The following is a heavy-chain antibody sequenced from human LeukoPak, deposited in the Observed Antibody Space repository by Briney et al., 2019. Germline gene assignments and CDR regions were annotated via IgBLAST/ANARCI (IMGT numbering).Heavy chain of an antibody. V-gene: IGHV4-39*07. CDR1: GGSISSGDYY. CDR2: IFYSGST. J-gene: IGHJ4*02. D-gene: IGHD6-13*01. CDR3: ARASRVGSSWQTFDY. Sequence: SETLSLTCTVSGGSISSGDYYWGWIRQPPGKGLEWIGSIFYSGSTYYNPSLKSRVTISVDTSKNQFSLKLSSVTAADTAVYYCARASRVGSSWQTFDYWGQGTLVTVSS.